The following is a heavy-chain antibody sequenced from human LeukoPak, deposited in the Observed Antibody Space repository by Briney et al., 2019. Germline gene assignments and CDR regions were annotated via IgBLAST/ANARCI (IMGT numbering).Heavy chain of an antibody. CDR2: IYHSGST. CDR3: ASLCSGGSCYLESGWFDP. D-gene: IGHD2-15*01. CDR1: GYSISSGYY. J-gene: IGHJ5*02. V-gene: IGHV4-38-2*01. Sequence: PSETLSLTCAVSGYSISSGYYWGWIRQPRGKGLEWIGSIYHSGSTYYNPSLKSRVTISVDTSKNQFSLKLNSVTAADTAVYYCASLCSGGSCYLESGWFDPWGQGTLVTVSS.